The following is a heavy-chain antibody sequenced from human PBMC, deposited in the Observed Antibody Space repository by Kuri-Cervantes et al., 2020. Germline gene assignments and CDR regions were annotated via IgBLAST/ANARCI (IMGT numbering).Heavy chain of an antibody. CDR1: GFTFSSYA. CDR2: ISYDGSNK. D-gene: IGHD2-2*01. V-gene: IGHV3-30-3*01. J-gene: IGHJ4*02. CDR3: AKGALHQLLLYFY. Sequence: GESLKISCAASGFTFSSYAMHWVRQAPGKGLEWVAVISYDGSNKYYADSLKGRFTISRDNSKNTLYLQMNSLRAEDTAVYYCAKGALHQLLLYFYWGQGTLVTVSS.